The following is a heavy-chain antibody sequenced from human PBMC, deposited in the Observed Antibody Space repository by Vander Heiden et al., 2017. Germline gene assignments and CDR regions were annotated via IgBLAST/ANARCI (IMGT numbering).Heavy chain of an antibody. D-gene: IGHD6-6*01. J-gene: IGHJ4*02. CDR3: AKFDSSSAVFDY. CDR1: GITFSSYA. Sequence: EVQLLESGGGLVQPGGSLRLSCAAPGITFSSYAMGWVGQAPGKGLRWVSAISGSGGSTYYADSVKGRFTISRDNSKNTLYLQMNSLRAEDTAVYYCAKFDSSSAVFDYWGQGTLVTVSS. V-gene: IGHV3-23*01. CDR2: ISGSGGST.